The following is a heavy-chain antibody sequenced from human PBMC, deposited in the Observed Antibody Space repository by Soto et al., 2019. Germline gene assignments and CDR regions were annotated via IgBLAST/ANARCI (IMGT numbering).Heavy chain of an antibody. CDR1: GGSISSGGYD. D-gene: IGHD6-13*01. Sequence: QLQLQESGSGLVKPSQTLSLTCAVSGGSISSGGYDWSWIRQPPGKGLEWIGYIYHSGSTYYNPSPKRRVTISLDKSKNQYSPKISDVTAADTAVYYCARAYSSSFHYWGQEPLVTIST. J-gene: IGHJ4*02. CDR3: ARAYSSSFHY. V-gene: IGHV4-30-2*01. CDR2: IYHSGST.